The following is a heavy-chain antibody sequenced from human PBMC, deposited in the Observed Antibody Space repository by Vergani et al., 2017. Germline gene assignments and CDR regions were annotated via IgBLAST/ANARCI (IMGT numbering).Heavy chain of an antibody. D-gene: IGHD3-10*02. CDR1: GYTFTSYA. CDR2: INAGNGNT. CDR3: AKPTYYYVDAFDI. Sequence: QVQLVQSGAAVKKPGASVKVSCKASGYTFTSYAMHWVRQAPGQRLEWMGWINAGNGNTKYSQKFQGRVTITRDTSANTAYMELSSLRSEDTAVYYCAKPTYYYVDAFDIWGQGTMVTVSS. V-gene: IGHV1-3*01. J-gene: IGHJ3*02.